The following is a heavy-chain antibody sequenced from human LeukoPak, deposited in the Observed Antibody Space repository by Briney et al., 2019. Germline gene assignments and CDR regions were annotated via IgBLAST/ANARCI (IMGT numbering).Heavy chain of an antibody. D-gene: IGHD3-22*01. J-gene: IGHJ5*02. Sequence: PGGSLRLSCAASGFAFSDYYMSWIRQAPGKGLEWVSYISGGGSTIYYADSVKGRFTISRDNAKNSLYLQMNSLRAEDTAVYYCARDQDYYDTRGGVVWFDPWGQGTLVTVSS. CDR2: ISGGGSTI. CDR3: ARDQDYYDTRGGVVWFDP. V-gene: IGHV3-11*04. CDR1: GFAFSDYY.